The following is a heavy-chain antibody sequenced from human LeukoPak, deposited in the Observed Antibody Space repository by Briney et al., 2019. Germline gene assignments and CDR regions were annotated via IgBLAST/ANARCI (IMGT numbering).Heavy chain of an antibody. CDR3: ARGGAGQWLVPDYYYYYYMDV. D-gene: IGHD6-19*01. J-gene: IGHJ6*03. V-gene: IGHV1-8*01. CDR2: MNPHSGNT. Sequence: AASVKVSCKASGYTFTTYDVSWVRQAPGQGLEWVGWMNPHSGNTGYAQKFQGRVTMTRDTSINTAYMELTSLTSEDTAVYYCARGGAGQWLVPDYYYYYYMDVWGKGTTVTVSS. CDR1: GYTFTTYD.